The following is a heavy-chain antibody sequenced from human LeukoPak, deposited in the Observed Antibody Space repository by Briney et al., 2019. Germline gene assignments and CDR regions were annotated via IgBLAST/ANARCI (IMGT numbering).Heavy chain of an antibody. J-gene: IGHJ3*02. V-gene: IGHV4-34*01. CDR1: GGSFSGYY. Sequence: SETLSLTCAVYGGSFSGYYWSWIRQPPGKGLEWIGEINHSGSTNYNPSLKSRVTISVDTSKNQFSLKLSSVTAADTAVYYCAGERVYDSSGCDAFDIWGQGTMVTVSS. CDR3: AGERVYDSSGCDAFDI. D-gene: IGHD3-22*01. CDR2: INHSGST.